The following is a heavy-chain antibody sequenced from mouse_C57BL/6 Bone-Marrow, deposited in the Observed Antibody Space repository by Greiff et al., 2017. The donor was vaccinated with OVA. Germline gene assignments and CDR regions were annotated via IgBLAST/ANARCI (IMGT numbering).Heavy chain of an antibody. CDR3: ARARRYRYFDV. Sequence: EVKLQESGPGLVKPSQSLSLTCSVTGYSITSGYYWNWIRQFPGNKLEWMGYISYDGSNNYHPSLKNRISITRDTSKNQFFLKLNSVTTEDTATDYCARARRYRYFDVWGTGTTVTVSS. CDR1: GYSITSGYY. D-gene: IGHD1-1*01. J-gene: IGHJ1*03. CDR2: ISYDGSN. V-gene: IGHV3-6*01.